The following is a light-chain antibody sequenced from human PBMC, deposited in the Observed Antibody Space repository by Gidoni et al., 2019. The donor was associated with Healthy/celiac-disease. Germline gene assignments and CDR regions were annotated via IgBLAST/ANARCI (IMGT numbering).Light chain of an antibody. CDR1: QSVSGN. J-gene: IGKJ1*01. CDR2: GAS. Sequence: EIVMTPSPATLSVSPGERATLSCRASQSVSGNLACYQQKPGQAPRLLIYGASTRATGIPARFSGSGSGTEFTLTISSLQSEDFAVYYCQQYNNWPPWTFGQGTKVEIK. CDR3: QQYNNWPPWT. V-gene: IGKV3-15*01.